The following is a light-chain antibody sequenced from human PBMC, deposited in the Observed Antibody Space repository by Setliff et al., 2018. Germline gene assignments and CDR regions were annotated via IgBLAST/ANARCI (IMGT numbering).Light chain of an antibody. CDR1: SSDVGGYNY. V-gene: IGLV2-8*01. J-gene: IGLJ1*01. Sequence: QSALTQPPSASGSPGQSVTISCTGTSSDVGGYNYVSWYQQHPGKAPKLMIYEVSKRPSGVPDRFSGSKSGNTSSLTVSGLQAEDEADYYCSSYAGSNTPDVFGTGTKVTV. CDR3: SSYAGSNTPDV. CDR2: EVS.